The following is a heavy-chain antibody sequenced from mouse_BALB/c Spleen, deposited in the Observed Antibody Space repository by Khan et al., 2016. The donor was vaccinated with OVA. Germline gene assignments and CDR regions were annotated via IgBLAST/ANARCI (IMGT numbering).Heavy chain of an antibody. CDR1: GYTFTTYT. J-gene: IGHJ3*01. Sequence: VQLQQSGAELARPGASVKMSCKASGYTFTTYTIHWVKQRPGQGLEWIGYIIPSNDYTNYNQKFQDRATLTADQSSSTAYMQQSSLTSEDPAVYYCVREGADYRSDGWCAYWGQGTLVTVSA. CDR2: IIPSNDYT. D-gene: IGHD2-14*01. V-gene: IGHV1-4*01. CDR3: VREGADYRSDGWCAY.